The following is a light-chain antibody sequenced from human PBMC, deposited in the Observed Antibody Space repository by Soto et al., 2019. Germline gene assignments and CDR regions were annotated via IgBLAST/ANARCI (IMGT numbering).Light chain of an antibody. J-gene: IGKJ1*01. CDR2: AAT. V-gene: IGKV1-12*01. CDR3: LQVANFPRT. Sequence: DIQMTQSPSSVSASVGDTVTITCRGSQDINSRLAWFQQQPGRPPKYVIQAATMLESGFPSRFAGSGSGRDFTLTIHTLQPEDSATYYCLQVANFPRTFGQGTKVE. CDR1: QDINSR.